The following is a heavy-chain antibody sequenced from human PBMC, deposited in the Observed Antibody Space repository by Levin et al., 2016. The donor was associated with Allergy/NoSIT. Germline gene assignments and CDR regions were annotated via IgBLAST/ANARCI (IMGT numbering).Heavy chain of an antibody. V-gene: IGHV3-23*01. Sequence: VRQAPGKGLEWVSAISGSGGSTYYADSVKGRFTISRDNSKNTLYLQMNSLRAEDTAVYYCAKDLRQLWSTWYFQHWGQGTLVTVSS. J-gene: IGHJ1*01. D-gene: IGHD5-18*01. CDR3: AKDLRQLWSTWYFQH. CDR2: ISGSGGST.